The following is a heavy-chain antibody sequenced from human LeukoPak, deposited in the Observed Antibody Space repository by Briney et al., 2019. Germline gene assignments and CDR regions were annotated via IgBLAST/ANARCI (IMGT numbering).Heavy chain of an antibody. D-gene: IGHD2-21*01. Sequence: SETLSLTCTVSGGSISSGDYYWSWIRQPPGKGLEWIGYIYYSGSTYYNPSLKSRVTIPVDTSKNQFSLKLSSVTAADTAVYYCARADISGFYYGMDVWGQGTTVTVSS. V-gene: IGHV4-30-4*01. CDR1: GGSISSGDYY. CDR2: IYYSGST. CDR3: ARADISGFYYGMDV. J-gene: IGHJ6*02.